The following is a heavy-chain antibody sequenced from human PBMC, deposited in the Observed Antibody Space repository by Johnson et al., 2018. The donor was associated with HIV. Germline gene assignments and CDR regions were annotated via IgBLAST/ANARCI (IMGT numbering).Heavy chain of an antibody. CDR1: GFIFSDYY. CDR2: ISSSGGSI. CDR3: ARDPAHWGGDCYPSDAFDI. Sequence: VQLVESGGGLVKPGGSLRLSCAASGFIFSDYYMSWIRQAPGKGLEWVSYISSSGGSIYYADSVKGRFTISMDNAKNSLYLQMNSLRAEDTAVYYCARDPAHWGGDCYPSDAFDIWGQGTMVTVSS. V-gene: IGHV3-11*04. J-gene: IGHJ3*02. D-gene: IGHD2-21*02.